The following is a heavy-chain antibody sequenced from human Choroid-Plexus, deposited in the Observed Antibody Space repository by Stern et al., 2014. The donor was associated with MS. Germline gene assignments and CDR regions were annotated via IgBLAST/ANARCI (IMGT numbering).Heavy chain of an antibody. CDR3: ARDQRGITIFGVVTDYYYPGMDV. D-gene: IGHD3-3*01. CDR1: GYIFTGYY. J-gene: IGHJ6*02. Sequence: VQLVQSGAEVKKLGASVKVSCKTSGYIFTGYYIHWVRQAPGQGLEWMAWINPNTGGTKYAQKFQGRVTMSRDTSISTAYVELSSLTSDDTAVYYCARDQRGITIFGVVTDYYYPGMDVWGQGTTVTVSS. V-gene: IGHV1-2*02. CDR2: INPNTGGT.